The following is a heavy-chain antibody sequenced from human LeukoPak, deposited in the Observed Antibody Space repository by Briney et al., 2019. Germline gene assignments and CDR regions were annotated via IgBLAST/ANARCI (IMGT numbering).Heavy chain of an antibody. CDR2: ISYDGSNK. D-gene: IGHD6-13*01. V-gene: IGHV3-30*04. CDR3: ARDGAQAAAGTIPSY. Sequence: GGSLRLFCAASGFTFSSYAMHWVRQAPGKGLEWVAVISYDGSNKYYADSVKGRFTISRDNSKNTLYLQMNSLRAEDTAVYYCARDGAQAAAGTIPSYWGQGTLVTVSS. CDR1: GFTFSSYA. J-gene: IGHJ4*02.